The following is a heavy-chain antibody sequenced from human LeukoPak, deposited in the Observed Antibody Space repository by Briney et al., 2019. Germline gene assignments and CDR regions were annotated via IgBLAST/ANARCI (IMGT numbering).Heavy chain of an antibody. CDR3: ARGAFYYDTTSPVFDY. V-gene: IGHV6-1*01. CDR2: TYYRSKWFN. J-gene: IGHJ4*02. D-gene: IGHD3-22*01. CDR1: GDSVSSNRVA. Sequence: SQTLSLTCAISGDSVSSNRVAWNWIRQSPSRGLEWLGRTYYRSKWFNDFAVSVKSRMTINPDTSKNQFSLQLNSVTHEDTAVYYCARGAFYYDTTSPVFDYWGQGTLVTVSS.